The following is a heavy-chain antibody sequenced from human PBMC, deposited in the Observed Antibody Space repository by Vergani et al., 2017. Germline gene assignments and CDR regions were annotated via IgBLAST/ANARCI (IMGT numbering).Heavy chain of an antibody. D-gene: IGHD2-15*01. CDR1: GVSISSGGYS. J-gene: IGHJ6*03. CDR3: ARGVADEPYYYYYYYMDV. Sequence: QLQLQESGSGLVKPSQTLSLTCAVSGVSISSGGYSWSWIRQPPGKGLEWIGYIYHSGSTYYNPSLKSRVTISVDRSKNQFSLKLSSVTAADTAVYYCARGVADEPYYYYYYYMDVWGKGTTVTVSS. CDR2: IYHSGST. V-gene: IGHV4-30-2*01.